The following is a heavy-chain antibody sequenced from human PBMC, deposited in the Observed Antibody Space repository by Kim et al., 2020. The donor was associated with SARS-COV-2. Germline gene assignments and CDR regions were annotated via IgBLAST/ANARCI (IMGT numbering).Heavy chain of an antibody. J-gene: IGHJ4*02. CDR3: ARDLNGGPGLDY. V-gene: IGHV3-33*01. CDR1: GFTFNTYG. Sequence: GGSLRLSCAASGFTFNTYGMHWVRQAPGKGLEWVAVIWFDGGNKDYADSVKGRFTISRDNSKNTLFLQMNSLTVEDMAVYYCARDLNGGPGLDYWGQGTLVTASS. CDR2: IWFDGGNK.